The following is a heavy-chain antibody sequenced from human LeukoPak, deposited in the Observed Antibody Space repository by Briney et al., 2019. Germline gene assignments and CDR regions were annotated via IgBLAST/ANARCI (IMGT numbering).Heavy chain of an antibody. J-gene: IGHJ4*02. CDR2: ISSSSSYI. V-gene: IGHV3-21*01. CDR3: ARAARVGAAYYFDY. CDR1: GFTFSSYS. Sequence: GGSLRLSCAASGFTFSSYSMNWVRQAPGKGLEWVSSISSSSSYIYYADSVKGRFTISRDNAKNSLYLQVNSLRAEDTAVYYCARAARVGAAYYFDYWGQGTLVTVSS. D-gene: IGHD1-26*01.